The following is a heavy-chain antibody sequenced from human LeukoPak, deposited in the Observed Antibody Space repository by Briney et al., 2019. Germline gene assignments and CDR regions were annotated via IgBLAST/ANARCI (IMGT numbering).Heavy chain of an antibody. CDR3: ARDSCSSSICYLFDY. J-gene: IGHJ4*02. CDR2: IIPIPGTT. V-gene: IGHV1-69*05. CDR1: GGTFSSNA. D-gene: IGHD2-2*01. Sequence: ASVKVSCKASGGTFSSNAINWVRQAPGQGFEWMGGIIPIPGTTNFAQKFQGRVTITTDESRSTTYMELSSLTSEDTAVYYCARDSCSSSICYLFDYWGQGALVTVSS.